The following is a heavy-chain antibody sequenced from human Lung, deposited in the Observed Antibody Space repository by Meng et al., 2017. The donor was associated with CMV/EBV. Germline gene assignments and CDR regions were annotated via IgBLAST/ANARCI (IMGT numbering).Heavy chain of an antibody. J-gene: IGHJ4*01. V-gene: IGHV1-2*06. CDR1: GYSFSGFY. CDR2: VNPISDDT. Sequence: SCQASGYSFSGFYLNWARQAPGHGLEWLGRVNPISDDTHLAQKFEGRITVTRGATINTAFMELTRLRPDDTAVYYCAKSSDNGWSSWGPGTLVTSPQ. D-gene: IGHD6-19*01. CDR3: AKSSDNGWSS.